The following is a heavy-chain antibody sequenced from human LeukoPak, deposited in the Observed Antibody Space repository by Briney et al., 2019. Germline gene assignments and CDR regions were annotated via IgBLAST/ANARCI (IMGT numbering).Heavy chain of an antibody. D-gene: IGHD1-1*01. J-gene: IGHJ5*01. CDR2: TGGSGDNT. Sequence: GGSLRLSCAASGFTFSSYAMNWVRQAPGKGLEWVSTTGGSGDNTYYADSVKGRFTIPRDNSKNTLYLRMNSLRAEDTAVYYCAKSINYWFDSWGQGTLVTVSS. CDR1: GFTFSSYA. CDR3: AKSINYWFDS. V-gene: IGHV3-23*01.